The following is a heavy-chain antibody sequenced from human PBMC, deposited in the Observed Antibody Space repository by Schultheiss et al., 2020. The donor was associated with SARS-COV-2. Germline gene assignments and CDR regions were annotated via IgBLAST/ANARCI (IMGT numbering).Heavy chain of an antibody. CDR2: IYHTGGT. V-gene: IGHV4-59*12. D-gene: IGHD4-17*01. CDR1: GVSISSYC. J-gene: IGHJ4*02. CDR3: ARRTTVTPTFDY. Sequence: SETLSLTCTVSGVSISSYCWNWIRQPPGKGLEWIAEIYHTGGTNYNPSLKSRVTISVDTSKNQFSLKLSSVTAADTAVYYCARRTTVTPTFDYWGQGTLVTVSS.